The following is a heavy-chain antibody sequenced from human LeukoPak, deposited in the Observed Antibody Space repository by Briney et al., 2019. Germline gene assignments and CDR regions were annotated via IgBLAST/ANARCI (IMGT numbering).Heavy chain of an antibody. CDR1: GFTFSSYA. Sequence: PGGPLRLSCAASGFTFSSYAMSWVRQAPGKGLEWVSAISGSGDSTYFADSVKGRFTISRDNSKNTLYLQTNSLRAEDTAVYYCAKRLGSASSAYLHFDYWGQGSLVTVSS. CDR3: AKRLGSASSAYLHFDY. J-gene: IGHJ4*02. D-gene: IGHD3-10*01. V-gene: IGHV3-23*01. CDR2: ISGSGDST.